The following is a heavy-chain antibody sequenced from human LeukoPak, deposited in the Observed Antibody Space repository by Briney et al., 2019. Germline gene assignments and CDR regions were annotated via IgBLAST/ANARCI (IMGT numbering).Heavy chain of an antibody. CDR2: IRYDGSNK. CDR1: GFTFSSYG. V-gene: IGHV3-30*02. Sequence: GGSLRLSCAASGFTFSSYGMHWVRQAPGKGLEWVAFIRYDGSNKYYADSVKGRFTISRDNAKNSLYLQMNSLRAEDTALYYCARLPGIAVHYYYYMDVWGKGTTVTVSS. CDR3: ARLPGIAVHYYYYMDV. J-gene: IGHJ6*03. D-gene: IGHD6-19*01.